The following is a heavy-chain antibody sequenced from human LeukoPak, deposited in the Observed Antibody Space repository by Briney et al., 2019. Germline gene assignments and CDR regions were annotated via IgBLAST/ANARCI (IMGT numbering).Heavy chain of an antibody. V-gene: IGHV4-34*01. D-gene: IGHD3-3*02. CDR1: GGSFSGYH. CDR3: AISQGSADPYYYGMDV. J-gene: IGHJ6*02. Sequence: SETLSLTCAVYGGSFSGYHWSWIRQPPGKGLEWIGEINHSGSTNYNPSLKSRVTISVDTSKNQFSLKLSSVTAADTAVYYCAISQGSADPYYYGMDVWGQGTTVTVSS. CDR2: INHSGST.